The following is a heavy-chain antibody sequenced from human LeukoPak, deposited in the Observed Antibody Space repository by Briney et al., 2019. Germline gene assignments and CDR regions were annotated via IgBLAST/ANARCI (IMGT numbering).Heavy chain of an antibody. CDR1: GFTFSSYS. CDR2: ISGSSRYI. J-gene: IGHJ4*02. V-gene: IGHV3-21*01. CDR3: VRDIQGTGSPLDY. D-gene: IGHD1-1*01. Sequence: PGESLRLSCAASGFTFSSYSMDWVRQAPGKGLEWVSSISGSSRYIYYAESMKGRFAISRDNAKKLLYLQMNSLRAEDTAVYFCVRDIQGTGSPLDYWGQGTLVTVSS.